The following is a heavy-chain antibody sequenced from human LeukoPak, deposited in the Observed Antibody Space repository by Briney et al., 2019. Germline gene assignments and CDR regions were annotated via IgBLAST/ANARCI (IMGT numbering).Heavy chain of an antibody. CDR1: GYTFTSYG. CDR3: ARDYYDSSGYNPHGSHY. V-gene: IGHV1-18*01. J-gene: IGHJ4*02. D-gene: IGHD3-22*01. CDR2: ISAYNGNT. Sequence: GAAVKVSCKPSGYTFTSYGISWVRQAPGQGLEWMGWISAYNGNTNYAQKLQGRVTMTTDTSTSTAYMELRSLRSDDTAVYYCARDYYDSSGYNPHGSHYWGQGTLVTVSS.